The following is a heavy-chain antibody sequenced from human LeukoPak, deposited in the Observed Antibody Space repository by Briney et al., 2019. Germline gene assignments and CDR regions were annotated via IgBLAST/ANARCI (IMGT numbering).Heavy chain of an antibody. CDR1: GLTFSDYD. J-gene: IGHJ5*02. CDR2: ICTSSRYI. V-gene: IGHV3-21*01. Sequence: GGSLRLSCAVSGLTFSDYDMNWVRQAPGKGLEWVSSICTSSRYIYYKDSVRGRFTISRDDAKNSLYLEMNSLRAEDTAVYYCARADCSSSTCYLRRSWFDPWGQGTLVTVSS. D-gene: IGHD2-2*01. CDR3: ARADCSSSTCYLRRSWFDP.